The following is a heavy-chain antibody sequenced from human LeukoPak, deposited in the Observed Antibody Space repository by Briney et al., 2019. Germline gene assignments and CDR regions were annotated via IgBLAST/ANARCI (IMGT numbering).Heavy chain of an antibody. D-gene: IGHD5-18*01. V-gene: IGHV4-30-4*01. CDR1: GGSISSGDYY. J-gene: IGHJ6*02. CDR3: ARDWDKAYGMDV. Sequence: SETLSLTCTVSGGSISSGDYYWSWIRQPPGKGLEWIGYIYYSGSTYYNPSLKSRVTISVDTSKNQFSLKLSSVTAADTAVYYCARDWDKAYGMDVWGQGTKVTVSS. CDR2: IYYSGST.